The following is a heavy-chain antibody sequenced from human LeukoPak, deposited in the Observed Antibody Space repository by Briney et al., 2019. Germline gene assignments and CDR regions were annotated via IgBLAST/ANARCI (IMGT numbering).Heavy chain of an antibody. CDR1: GYTFTHYG. V-gene: IGHV1-18*03. J-gene: IGHJ5*02. Sequence: ASVKVSCKASGYTFTHYGINWVRQAPGQGLEWMGWISAYDGNANYAPKLQGRVTMTIDTSTSTAYMELRGLRSDDMAVYYCARGGIVVVVASIRGNWFDPWGQGTLVTVSS. D-gene: IGHD2-15*01. CDR2: ISAYDGNA. CDR3: ARGGIVVVVASIRGNWFDP.